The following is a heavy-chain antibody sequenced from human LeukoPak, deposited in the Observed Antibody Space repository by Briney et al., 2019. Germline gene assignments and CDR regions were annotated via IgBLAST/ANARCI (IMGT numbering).Heavy chain of an antibody. J-gene: IGHJ4*02. CDR2: ISSSSSYI. CDR3: ARDAAYYGSGIFDY. D-gene: IGHD3-10*01. V-gene: IGHV3-21*01. CDR1: GFLFKLFA. Sequence: GGSRGLPVEGSGFLFKLFAVGWAPRAPGKGRGGVSSISSSSSYIYYADSVKGRFTISRDNAKNSLYLQMNSLRAEDTAVYYCARDAAYYGSGIFDYWGQGTLVTVSS.